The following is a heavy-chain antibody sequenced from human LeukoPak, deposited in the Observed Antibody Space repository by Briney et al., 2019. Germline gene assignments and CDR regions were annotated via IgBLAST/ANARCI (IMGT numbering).Heavy chain of an antibody. V-gene: IGHV4-59*01. CDR1: GGSISSYY. J-gene: IGHJ4*02. D-gene: IGHD1-26*01. CDR3: ARDSDKGIDY. CDR2: IYYSGST. Sequence: SETLSLTCTVSGGSISSYYWSWIRQPPGKGLEWIGYIYYSGSTNYNPSLKSRVTIPVDTSTNQFSLKLSSVTAADTAVYYCARDSDKGIDYWGQGTLVTVSS.